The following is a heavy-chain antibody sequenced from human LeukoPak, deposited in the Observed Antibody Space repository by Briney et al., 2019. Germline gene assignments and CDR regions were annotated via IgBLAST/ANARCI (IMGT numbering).Heavy chain of an antibody. V-gene: IGHV3-48*01. D-gene: IGHD2-21*01. Sequence: GGSLRLSCATSGFTFTSYGMNWVRQAPGKGLEWVSYISNSAILYADSVRGRFTISRDNARNALYLQMNSLRAEDTAVYYCAINGCYRGVCAFDVWGQGTMVTVSS. CDR1: GFTFTSYG. J-gene: IGHJ3*01. CDR2: ISNSAI. CDR3: AINGCYRGVCAFDV.